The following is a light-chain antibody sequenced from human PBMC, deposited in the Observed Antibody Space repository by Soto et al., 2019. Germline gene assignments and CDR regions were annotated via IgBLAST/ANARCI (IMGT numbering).Light chain of an antibody. Sequence: QSVVTQPASVSGSPGQSITISCTGTSSDVGAYNYVSWYQQHPGKAPKLMIYEVSNRPSGVSNRFSGSKSGNTASLTISGLQAEDEADYYCSSFTSSSTPRVFGGGTKLTVL. CDR1: SSDVGAYNY. J-gene: IGLJ3*02. V-gene: IGLV2-14*01. CDR2: EVS. CDR3: SSFTSSSTPRV.